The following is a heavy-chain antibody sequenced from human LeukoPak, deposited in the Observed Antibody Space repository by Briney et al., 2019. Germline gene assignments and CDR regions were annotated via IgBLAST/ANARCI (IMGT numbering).Heavy chain of an antibody. D-gene: IGHD1-26*01. CDR2: IWYNGSKK. CDR1: GFTFSSYG. J-gene: IGHJ4*02. Sequence: PGGSLRLSCAASGFTFSSYGMHWVRQAPGKGLEWVAIIWYNGSKKYYADSVMGRLTISRDNSKNTLYLQMNSLRVEDTAMYYCARDRLSGSYFSPLEYWGQGTLVTVSS. CDR3: ARDRLSGSYFSPLEY. V-gene: IGHV3-33*01.